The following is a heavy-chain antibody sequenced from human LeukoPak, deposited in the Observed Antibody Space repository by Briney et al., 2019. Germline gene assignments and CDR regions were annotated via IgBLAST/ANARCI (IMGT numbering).Heavy chain of an antibody. CDR3: ARVRGGYYYDY. J-gene: IGHJ4*02. D-gene: IGHD3-22*01. V-gene: IGHV3-30*04. CDR2: MSYDGSYK. CDR1: GFTFSNYA. Sequence: GGSLRLSCAASGFTFSNYAMHWVRQAPGKGLEWVAVMSYDGSYKYYAASVKGRFTISRDNSKSTLYLQVNGLRPEDTAVYFCARVRGGYYYDYWGQGTLVTVSS.